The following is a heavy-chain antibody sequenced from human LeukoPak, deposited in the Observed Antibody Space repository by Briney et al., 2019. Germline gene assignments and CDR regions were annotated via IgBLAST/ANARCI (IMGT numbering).Heavy chain of an antibody. CDR2: IIPIFGTA. D-gene: IGHD4-11*01. J-gene: IGHJ4*02. V-gene: IGHV1-69*13. Sequence: SVKVSCKASGGTFSSYAISWVRQAPGQGLEWMGGIIPIFGTANYAQKFQGRVTITADESTSTAYMELSSLRSEDTAVYYCARFATVTTRFDYWGQGTLVTVSS. CDR3: ARFATVTTRFDY. CDR1: GGTFSSYA.